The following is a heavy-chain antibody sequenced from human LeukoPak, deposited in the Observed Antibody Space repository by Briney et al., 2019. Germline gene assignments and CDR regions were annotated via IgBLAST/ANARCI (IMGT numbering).Heavy chain of an antibody. CDR3: ARDRATAMEGAFDI. Sequence: SETLSLTCTVSGGSISSSSYYWGWIRQPPGKGLEWIGSIYYSGSTYYNPSLKSRVTISVDTSKNQFSLKLSSVTAADTAVYYCARDRATAMEGAFDIWGKGTTVTVSS. CDR2: IYYSGST. CDR1: GGSISSSSYY. D-gene: IGHD5-18*01. J-gene: IGHJ6*04. V-gene: IGHV4-39*07.